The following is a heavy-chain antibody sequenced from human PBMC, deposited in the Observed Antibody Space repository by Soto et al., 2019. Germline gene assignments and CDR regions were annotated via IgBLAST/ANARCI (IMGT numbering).Heavy chain of an antibody. Sequence: EVQLVESGGGLVKPGGSLRLSCAASGFSFSNAWMNWVRQAPGKGLEWVGRIKRKTDGGTTDYAAPVKGRFTISRDNTKNSLYLQMNSLRAEDTAVYYCARGSGSLLKAAFDYWGQGTLVTASS. J-gene: IGHJ4*02. CDR2: IKRKTDGGTT. CDR1: GFSFSNAW. D-gene: IGHD1-26*01. CDR3: ARGSGSLLKAAFDY. V-gene: IGHV3-15*01.